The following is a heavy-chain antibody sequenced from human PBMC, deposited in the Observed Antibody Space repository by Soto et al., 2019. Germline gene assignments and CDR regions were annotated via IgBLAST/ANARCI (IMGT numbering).Heavy chain of an antibody. Sequence: EVQLVQSGAEVKKPGESLKISCKGSGYSFTSYWIGWGRQMPGKGLEWMGIIYPGDSDSRYSPSFQGQVTISADKSISTAYLQWSSLKASDTAMYYCARPKTHYYDSSGRDAFDIWGQGTMVTVSS. CDR2: IYPGDSDS. D-gene: IGHD3-22*01. CDR1: GYSFTSYW. J-gene: IGHJ3*02. V-gene: IGHV5-51*01. CDR3: ARPKTHYYDSSGRDAFDI.